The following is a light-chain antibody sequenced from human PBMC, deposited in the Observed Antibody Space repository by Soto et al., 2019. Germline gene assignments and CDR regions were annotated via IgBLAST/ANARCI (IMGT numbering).Light chain of an antibody. Sequence: SALTQPASVFGSPGQSITISCTGTTIDVGSYSLVSWYQHHPGKAPQLMIYEASKRPSGVSNRFSGSKSGNTASLTISWLQAEVEADYYCDLYGGSYYVFGTVTKVTV. CDR1: TIDVGSYSL. J-gene: IGLJ1*01. V-gene: IGLV2-23*01. CDR3: DLYGGSYYV. CDR2: EAS.